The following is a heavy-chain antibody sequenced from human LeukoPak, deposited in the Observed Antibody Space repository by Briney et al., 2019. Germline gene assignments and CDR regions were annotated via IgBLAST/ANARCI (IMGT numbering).Heavy chain of an antibody. V-gene: IGHV3-30*04. J-gene: IGHJ4*02. CDR1: GFTFSSYA. D-gene: IGHD3-9*01. CDR3: ARDSYYDILTGYCDY. Sequence: GGSLRLSCAASGFTFSSYAMHWVRQAPGKGLEWVAVISYDGSNKYYADSVKGRFTISRDNSKNTLYLQMNSLRAEDTAVYYCARDSYYDILTGYCDYWGQGTLVTVSS. CDR2: ISYDGSNK.